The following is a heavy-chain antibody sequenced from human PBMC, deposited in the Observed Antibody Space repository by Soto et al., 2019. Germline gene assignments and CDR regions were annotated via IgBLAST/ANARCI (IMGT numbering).Heavy chain of an antibody. Sequence: SETLSLTCTVPGGSISTYFWSWIRQPAGKGLEWIGRMDTSGSTNYNPSLKSRVTMSVDTSKSQFSLKLSSVTAADTAVYYCARGGSGYDLFDYWGQGTLVTVSS. J-gene: IGHJ4*02. CDR2: MDTSGST. V-gene: IGHV4-4*07. CDR1: GGSISTYF. D-gene: IGHD5-12*01. CDR3: ARGGSGYDLFDY.